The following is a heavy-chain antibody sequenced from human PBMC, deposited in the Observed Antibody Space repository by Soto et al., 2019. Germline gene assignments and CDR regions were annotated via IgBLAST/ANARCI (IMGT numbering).Heavy chain of an antibody. V-gene: IGHV5-51*01. Sequence: GASLKISCKGSGYSFTSYWIGWVRQMPGKGLEWMGIIYPGDSGTRYSPSFQGQVTISADKSISTASLQWSSVKASDTAMYYCARHIDGSGSYYHLHYYYYMDVWGKGTTGTVSS. CDR2: IYPGDSGT. J-gene: IGHJ6*03. CDR3: ARHIDGSGSYYHLHYYYYMDV. D-gene: IGHD3-10*01. CDR1: GYSFTSYW.